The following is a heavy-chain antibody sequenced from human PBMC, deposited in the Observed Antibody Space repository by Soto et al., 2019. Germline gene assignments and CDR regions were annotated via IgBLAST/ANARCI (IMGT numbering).Heavy chain of an antibody. CDR2: MHPSSGKT. D-gene: IGHD6-19*01. V-gene: IGHV1-8*01. Sequence: QVQLVQSGAEVKTPGASVKVSCKASGYTFTDYDINWVRQAPGQGLEWGGRMHPSSGKTDYAQNYQARVTMTRDTSISTAYLELSNLGYEDTAVFYCSTWGRDGWYTGFFWGQGTLVTVAS. CDR1: GYTFTDYD. CDR3: STWGRDGWYTGFF. J-gene: IGHJ4*02.